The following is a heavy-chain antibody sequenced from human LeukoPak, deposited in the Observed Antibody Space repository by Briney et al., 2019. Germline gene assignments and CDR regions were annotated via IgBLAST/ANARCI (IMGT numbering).Heavy chain of an antibody. J-gene: IGHJ4*02. V-gene: IGHV4-59*01. CDR1: DDSISDYY. Sequence: PSETLSLTCTVSDDSISDYYRGWIRQPPGKGLEWIGYFHNSGTSTYNPSLKSRVTIPADTSKNQFSLKLNSLTTADTAVYYCTRGAGWPIDYWGQGILVTVSS. CDR2: FHNSGTS. D-gene: IGHD2-15*01. CDR3: TRGAGWPIDY.